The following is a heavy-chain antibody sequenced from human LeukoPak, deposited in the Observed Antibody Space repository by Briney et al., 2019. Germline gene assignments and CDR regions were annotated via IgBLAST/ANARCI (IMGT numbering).Heavy chain of an antibody. D-gene: IGHD6-13*01. V-gene: IGHV3-21*01. CDR1: GFTFRSHT. J-gene: IGHJ4*02. CDR3: AREGGTYSSNLDYLDY. CDR2: ISSNGYYI. Sequence: PGGSLRLSCAASGFTFRSHTINWVRQAPGKGLEWVSSISSNGYYIYYADSVKGRFTISRDNAKNSLYLQMDSLRAEDTAMYYCAREGGTYSSNLDYLDYWGQGTLVTVSS.